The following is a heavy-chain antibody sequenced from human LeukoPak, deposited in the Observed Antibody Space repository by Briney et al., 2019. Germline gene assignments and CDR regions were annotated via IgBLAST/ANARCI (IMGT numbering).Heavy chain of an antibody. D-gene: IGHD5-24*01. J-gene: IGHJ3*01. CDR3: AKDIQLSA. Sequence: QPGGSLRLSCAASGFNFNDAAMTWVRQAPGKGLEWVSLIASSGRNTYYTDSVRGRVTISRDNSKKPLCLQMNSLRVEDTAIYYCAKDIQLSAWGLGTMVTVSS. CDR2: IASSGRNT. CDR1: GFNFNDAA. V-gene: IGHV3-23*01.